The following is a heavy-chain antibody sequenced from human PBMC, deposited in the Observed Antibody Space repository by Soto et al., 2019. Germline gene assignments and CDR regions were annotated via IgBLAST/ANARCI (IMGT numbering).Heavy chain of an antibody. V-gene: IGHV1-18*04. CDR3: ARSRFNYGMDV. CDR1: GYTFTSYG. Sequence: QVQLVQSGAEVKKPGASVKVSCKASGYTFTSYGISWVRQAPGQGLEWMGWISAYNGNTNYAHKLQGRVTMTTVTSTSTADMELMSLRSDDTAVYYCARSRFNYGMDVRGQGTTVTVSS. J-gene: IGHJ6*02. CDR2: ISAYNGNT.